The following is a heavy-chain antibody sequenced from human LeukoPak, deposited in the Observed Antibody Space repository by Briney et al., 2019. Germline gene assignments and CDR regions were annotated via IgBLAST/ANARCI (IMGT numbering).Heavy chain of an antibody. D-gene: IGHD6-19*01. J-gene: IGHJ5*02. V-gene: IGHV3-30*18. Sequence: GGSLRLSCAASGFTFSSYGMHWVRQAPGKGLEWVAVISYDGSNKYYADSVKGRFTISRDNSKNTLYLQMNSLRAEDTAVYYCAKDPGIAVARWFDPWGQGTLVTVSS. CDR3: AKDPGIAVARWFDP. CDR1: GFTFSSYG. CDR2: ISYDGSNK.